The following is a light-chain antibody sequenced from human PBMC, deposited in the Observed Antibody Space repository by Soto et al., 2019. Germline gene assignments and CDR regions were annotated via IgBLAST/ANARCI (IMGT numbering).Light chain of an antibody. V-gene: IGLV2-11*01. Sequence: QSALTQPRSVSGSPGQSVTISCTGTSSDVGGYNFVSWYQHHPGKAPKLMIYDVSNRPSGVPDRFSDSKSGNTASLTISGLQAEDEADYYCCSYAGTYTYVFGTGTKLTVL. CDR2: DVS. CDR3: CSYAGTYTYV. CDR1: SSDVGGYNF. J-gene: IGLJ1*01.